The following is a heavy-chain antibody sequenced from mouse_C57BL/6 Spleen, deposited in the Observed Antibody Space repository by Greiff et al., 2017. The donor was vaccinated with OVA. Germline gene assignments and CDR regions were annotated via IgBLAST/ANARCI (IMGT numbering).Heavy chain of an antibody. Sequence: QVQLKETGAELVRPGASVTLSCKASGYTFTDYEMHWVKQTPVHGLEWIGAIDPETGGTAYNQKFKGKAILTADKSSSTAYMELRSLTSEDSAVYYCTRLGYGRRDDWGQGTTLTVSS. CDR1: GYTFTDYE. CDR2: IDPETGGT. V-gene: IGHV1-15*01. J-gene: IGHJ2*01. D-gene: IGHD2-10*02. CDR3: TRLGYGRRDD.